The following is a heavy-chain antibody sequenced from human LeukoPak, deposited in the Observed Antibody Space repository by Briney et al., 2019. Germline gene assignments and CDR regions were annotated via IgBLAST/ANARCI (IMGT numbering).Heavy chain of an antibody. D-gene: IGHD6-6*01. CDR3: ARTSLPSIAAPAFDP. J-gene: IGHJ5*02. CDR2: IIPIFGTA. V-gene: IGHV1-69*13. Sequence: SVKVSCKASGGTFSSYAISWVRRAPGQGLEWMGGIIPIFGTANYAQKFQGRVTITADESTSTAYMELSSLRSEDTAVYYCARTSLPSIAAPAFDPWGQGTLVTVSS. CDR1: GGTFSSYA.